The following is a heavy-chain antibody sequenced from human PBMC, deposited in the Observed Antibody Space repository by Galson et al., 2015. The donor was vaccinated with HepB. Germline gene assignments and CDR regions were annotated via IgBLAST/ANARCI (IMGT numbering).Heavy chain of an antibody. V-gene: IGHV5-51*01. CDR2: IYPGDSDT. J-gene: IGHJ4*02. Sequence: QSGAEVKKPGESLKISCKGSGYSFTSYWIGWVRQMPGKGLEWMGIIYPGDSDTRYSPSFQGQVTISADKSISTAYLQWSSLKASDTAMYYCARRIVYCSGGSCYFDYWGQGTLVTVSS. CDR3: ARRIVYCSGGSCYFDY. D-gene: IGHD2-15*01. CDR1: GYSFTSYW.